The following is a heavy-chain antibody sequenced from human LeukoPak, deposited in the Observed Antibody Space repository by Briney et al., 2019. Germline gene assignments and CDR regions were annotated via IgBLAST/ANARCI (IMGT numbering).Heavy chain of an antibody. D-gene: IGHD3-22*01. J-gene: IGHJ4*02. CDR3: ARAGDSSGPIFDY. CDR2: IYYSGST. Sequence: SETLSLTCTVSGASISSYYWSWIRQPPGKGLEWIGYIYYSGSTYYSPSLKSRVTISVDTSKNQFSLKLSSVTAADTAVYYCARAGDSSGPIFDYWGQGTLVTVSS. CDR1: GASISSYY. V-gene: IGHV4-59*12.